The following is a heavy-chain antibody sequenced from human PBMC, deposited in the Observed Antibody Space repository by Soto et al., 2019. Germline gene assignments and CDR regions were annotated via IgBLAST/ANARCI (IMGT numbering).Heavy chain of an antibody. CDR3: AKGGSYRPWGAFEI. V-gene: IGHV3-30*18. D-gene: IGHD3-16*02. J-gene: IGHJ3*02. CDR1: GFTVSSYG. Sequence: QVQLVESGGGAVQPGRSLRLSCAASGFTVSSYGMHWVRQAPGKGLEWVAGISYDGRKKYYADCVNGRFTISRDNSQNTLYLQMNSLRAEDTAVYYCAKGGSYRPWGAFEIWGQGTMVAVAS. CDR2: ISYDGRKK.